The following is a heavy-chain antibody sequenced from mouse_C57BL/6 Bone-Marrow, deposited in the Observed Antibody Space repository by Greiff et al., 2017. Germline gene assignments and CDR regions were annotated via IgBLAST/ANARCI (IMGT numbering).Heavy chain of an antibody. Sequence: EVQLQQSGAELVRPGASVKLSCTASGFNIKDYYMHWVKQRPEQGLEWIGRIDPEDGDTEYAPKFPGKATMTADTSSNTAYLQLSSLTTEDTAVYYCTTLYGLLTWFAYWGQGTLVTVSA. CDR3: TTLYGLLTWFAY. D-gene: IGHD1-1*02. CDR1: GFNIKDYY. V-gene: IGHV14-1*01. CDR2: IDPEDGDT. J-gene: IGHJ3*01.